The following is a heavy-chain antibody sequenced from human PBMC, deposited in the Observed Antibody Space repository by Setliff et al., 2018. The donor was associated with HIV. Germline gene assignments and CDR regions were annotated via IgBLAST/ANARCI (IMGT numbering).Heavy chain of an antibody. CDR2: ISGSGGST. V-gene: IGHV3-23*01. Sequence: GGSLRLSCAASGFTFSSYAMSWVRQAPGKGLEWVSVISGSGGSTYYADSVKGRFTISRDNSKNTLYLQMNSLRAEDTAVYYCAKNGGYSSSNYYYYYMDVWGKGTTVTVSS. D-gene: IGHD6-6*01. J-gene: IGHJ6*03. CDR1: GFTFSSYA. CDR3: AKNGGYSSSNYYYYYMDV.